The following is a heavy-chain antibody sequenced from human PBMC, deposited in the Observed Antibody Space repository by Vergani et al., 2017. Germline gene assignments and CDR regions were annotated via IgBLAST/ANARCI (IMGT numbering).Heavy chain of an antibody. Sequence: QVQLQQSGPGLVKLSQTLLLTCAISGDSVSSNSAAWNWIRQSPSRGLEWLGRTYYRSKWYNDYAVSVKSRITINPDTSKNLFALQLQSVTPEDTAVYYCAREGISLTVEGANYMDIWGKGTTVTVSS. V-gene: IGHV6-1*01. CDR2: TYYRSKWYN. CDR1: GDSVSSNSAA. CDR3: AREGISLTVEGANYMDI. J-gene: IGHJ6*03. D-gene: IGHD3-22*01.